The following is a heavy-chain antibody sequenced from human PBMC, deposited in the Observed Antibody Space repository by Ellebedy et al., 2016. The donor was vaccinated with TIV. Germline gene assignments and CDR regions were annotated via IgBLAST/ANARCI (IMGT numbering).Heavy chain of an antibody. CDR1: GFTFDDYS. CDR3: AKDGDNSVATYFEH. V-gene: IGHV3-43*01. CDR2: ISWDGAST. D-gene: IGHD5-24*01. Sequence: GESLKISCEASGFTFDDYSMHWVRQVPGKGLEWVSLISWDGASTHYADSVKGRFTISRDNSKNSLYLQMNSLTTEDTALYYCAKDGDNSVATYFEHWGQGTLVTVSS. J-gene: IGHJ5*02.